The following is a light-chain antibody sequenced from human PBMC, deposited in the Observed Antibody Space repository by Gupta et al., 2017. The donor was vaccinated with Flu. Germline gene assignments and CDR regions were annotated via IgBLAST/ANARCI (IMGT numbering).Light chain of an antibody. J-gene: IGLJ2*01. CDR1: SSNIGAGYD. CDR2: SGT. V-gene: IGLV1-40*01. Sequence: SSNIGAGYDAHWYQVLPGTAPKLLIFSGTHRQSGVPERFSGSRSGTSASLAIAGLQAEDEADYHCQSYDTSLKVSVFGGGTKLTVL. CDR3: QSYDTSLKVSV.